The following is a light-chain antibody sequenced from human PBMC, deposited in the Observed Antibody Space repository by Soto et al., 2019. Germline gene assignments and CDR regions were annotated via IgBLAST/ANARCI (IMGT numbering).Light chain of an antibody. CDR2: DVS. CDR3: QQYDGY. CDR1: ETINTW. J-gene: IGKJ3*01. V-gene: IGKV1-5*01. Sequence: QMTQSPSTLSASVGDRVTITCRASETINTWLAWYQQKPGTAPRLLIYDVSTLQSGVPSRFSGSGSGTEFTLTITSLQPDDSAIYYCQQYDGYFGPGTKV.